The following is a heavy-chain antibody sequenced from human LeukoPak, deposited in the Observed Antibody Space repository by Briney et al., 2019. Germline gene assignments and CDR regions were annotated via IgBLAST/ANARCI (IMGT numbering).Heavy chain of an antibody. D-gene: IGHD3-22*01. Sequence: GGSLRLSCAASGFTFSNAWMNWVRQAPGKGLGWVGRIKSKTDGGTTDYAAPVKGRFTISRDDSKNTLYLQMNSLKTEDTAVYYCSTTYYYDSSEGYWGQGTLVTVSS. J-gene: IGHJ4*02. V-gene: IGHV3-15*07. CDR1: GFTFSNAW. CDR2: IKSKTDGGTT. CDR3: STTYYYDSSEGY.